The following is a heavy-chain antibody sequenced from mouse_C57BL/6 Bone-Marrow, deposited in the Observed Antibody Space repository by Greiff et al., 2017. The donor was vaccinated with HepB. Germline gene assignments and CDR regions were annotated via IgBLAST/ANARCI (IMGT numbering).Heavy chain of an antibody. D-gene: IGHD3-2*02. Sequence: VQLQESGAELARPGASVKLSCKASGYTFTSYGISWVKQRTGQGLEWIGEIYPRSGNTYYNEKFKGKATLTADKSSSTAYMELRSLTSEDSAVYFCAREASSGPHMDYWGQGTSVTVSS. CDR2: IYPRSGNT. CDR3: AREASSGPHMDY. V-gene: IGHV1-81*01. CDR1: GYTFTSYG. J-gene: IGHJ4*01.